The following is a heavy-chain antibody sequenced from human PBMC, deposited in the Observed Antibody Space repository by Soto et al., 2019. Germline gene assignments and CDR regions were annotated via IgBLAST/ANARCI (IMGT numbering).Heavy chain of an antibody. CDR3: EKDFYYGSGSYTGSGAFDI. Sequence: EVQLVESGGVVVQPGGSLRLSCAASGFTFDDYTMHWVRQAPGKGLEWVSLISWDGIGTYYADSVKGLFTLSRDNSKNSLYLQMNSLRTEDTALYYCEKDFYYGSGSYTGSGAFDIWGQGTMVTVSS. D-gene: IGHD3-10*01. V-gene: IGHV3-43*01. CDR1: GFTFDDYT. J-gene: IGHJ3*02. CDR2: ISWDGIGT.